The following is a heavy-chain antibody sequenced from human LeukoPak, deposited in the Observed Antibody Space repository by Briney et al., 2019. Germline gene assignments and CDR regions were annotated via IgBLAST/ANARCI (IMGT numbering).Heavy chain of an antibody. CDR2: IKSKAFGATT. CDR3: ATGGRGYSYGPREY. CDR1: GFTFGDYV. J-gene: IGHJ4*02. Sequence: GGSLRLSCTASGFTFGDYVMSWFRQAPGKGLEWVGFIKSKAFGATTDYAASVKGRFNILRDDSKSIAYLQMNSLKFEDTAVYYCATGGRGYSYGPREYWGQGTLVTVSS. V-gene: IGHV3-49*03. D-gene: IGHD5-18*01.